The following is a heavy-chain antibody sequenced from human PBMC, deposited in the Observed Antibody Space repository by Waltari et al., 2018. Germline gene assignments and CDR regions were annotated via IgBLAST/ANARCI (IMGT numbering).Heavy chain of an antibody. J-gene: IGHJ3*01. Sequence: EEVGGYLVPPGGSLRLSCGGPGFTFGGHNINWVRQTPGKGLDWISHISPAGYDKLYAASVKGRFTISRDSAKSVFLEMSRLRAEDTGVYYCVRSLYINYGREGFEEWGPGTMVTVSS. CDR2: ISPAGYDK. CDR1: GFTFGGHN. CDR3: VRSLYINYGREGFEE. D-gene: IGHD3-16*01. V-gene: IGHV3-48*03.